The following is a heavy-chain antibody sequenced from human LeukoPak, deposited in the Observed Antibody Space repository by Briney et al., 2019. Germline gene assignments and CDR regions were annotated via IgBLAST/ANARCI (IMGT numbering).Heavy chain of an antibody. CDR1: GGSISSYY. V-gene: IGHV4-59*01. D-gene: IGHD3-22*01. Sequence: PSETLSLTCTVSGGSISSYYWSWIRQPPGKGLEWIGYIYYSGSTNYNPSLKSRVTISVDTSKNQFSLKLSSVTAADTAVYYCARGHYDSSGYYYNALDIWGQGTMVTVSS. J-gene: IGHJ3*02. CDR3: ARGHYDSSGYYYNALDI. CDR2: IYYSGST.